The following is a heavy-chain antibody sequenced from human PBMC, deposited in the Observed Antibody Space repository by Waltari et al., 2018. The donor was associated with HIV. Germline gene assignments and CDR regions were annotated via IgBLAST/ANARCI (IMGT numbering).Heavy chain of an antibody. J-gene: IGHJ5*02. CDR3: ARDLVGYSSGHSDIRWFDP. D-gene: IGHD6-19*01. Sequence: QLQLQESGPGLVKPSETLSLTCTVSGGSISSSSYYWGWIRQPPGKGLEWIGSIYYSGSTYYNPSLKSRVTISVDTSKNQFSLKLSSVTAADTAVYYCARDLVGYSSGHSDIRWFDPWGQGTLVTVSS. V-gene: IGHV4-39*07. CDR1: GGSISSSSYY. CDR2: IYYSGST.